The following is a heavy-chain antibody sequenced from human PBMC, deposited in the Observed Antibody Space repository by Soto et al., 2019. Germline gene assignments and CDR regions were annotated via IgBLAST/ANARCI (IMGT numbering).Heavy chain of an antibody. J-gene: IGHJ4*02. CDR1: GASISNYF. Sequence: SETLSLTCNVSGASISNYFWNWIRQSPGKGLEWIGYIYYSGSTYYNPSLKSRVTISVDTSKRQFSLKLSSVTAADTAVYYCARAPLYYDSSGYYPDYWGQGTLVTVSS. CDR2: IYYSGST. V-gene: IGHV4-59*01. D-gene: IGHD3-22*01. CDR3: ARAPLYYDSSGYYPDY.